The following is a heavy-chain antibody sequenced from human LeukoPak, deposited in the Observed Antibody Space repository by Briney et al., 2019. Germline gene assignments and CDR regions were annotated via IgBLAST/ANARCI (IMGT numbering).Heavy chain of an antibody. CDR3: AKIVRRTGTDS. D-gene: IGHD1/OR15-1a*01. CDR1: GFSFGTYG. Sequence: GGSLRLSCAASGFSFGTYGMSWVRQAPGKGLEWVSAIGSSGSSTYYADSVRGRFTVSRDNSKNILYLEMNTLRAEDTALYYCAKIVRRTGTDSWGQGTLVTVSS. CDR2: IGSSGSST. J-gene: IGHJ4*02. V-gene: IGHV3-23*01.